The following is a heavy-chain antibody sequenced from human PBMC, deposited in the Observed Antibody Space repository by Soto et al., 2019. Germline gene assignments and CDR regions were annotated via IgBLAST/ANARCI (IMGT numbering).Heavy chain of an antibody. CDR1: GGSISSAGYY. CDR3: ARRYSYNGMDV. J-gene: IGHJ6*02. V-gene: IGHV4-31*03. D-gene: IGHD1-1*01. Sequence: SETLSLTCTVSGGSISSAGYYWSWIRQHPGKGLEWIGYIYYSGSTYYNPSLKSRGTISVDTAKNQFSLKLSSVTAADTAVYYCARRYSYNGMDVWGPETTLTLSS. CDR2: IYYSGST.